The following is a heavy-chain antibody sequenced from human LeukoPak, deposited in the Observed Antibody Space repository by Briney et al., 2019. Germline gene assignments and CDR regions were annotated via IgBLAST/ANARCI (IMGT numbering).Heavy chain of an antibody. CDR2: IKSKADGGTK. Sequence: PGGSLRLSWAASGXTFSNAWVSWVRQAPGKGREWVGRIKSKADGGTKDYAAPVKGRFTISRDDSKNTLYLQMNSLKTEDTAVYYCSTSRPTGYYNSWGQGTLVTVSS. CDR3: STSRPTGYYNS. CDR1: GXTFSNAW. D-gene: IGHD3-9*01. V-gene: IGHV3-15*01. J-gene: IGHJ4*02.